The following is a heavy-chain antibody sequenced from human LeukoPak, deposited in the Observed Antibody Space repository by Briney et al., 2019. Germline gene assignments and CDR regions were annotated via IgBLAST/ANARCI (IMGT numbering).Heavy chain of an antibody. CDR1: GFTFSSYA. Sequence: GGSLRLSCAASGFTFSSYAMSWVRQAPGKGLEWVSAISGSGGSTYYADSVKGRFTISRDNSKNTLNLQMNSLRAEDTAVYYCAKDGARGSYYFHFDYWGQGTLVTVSS. CDR3: AKDGARGSYYFHFDY. CDR2: ISGSGGST. J-gene: IGHJ4*02. D-gene: IGHD1-26*01. V-gene: IGHV3-23*01.